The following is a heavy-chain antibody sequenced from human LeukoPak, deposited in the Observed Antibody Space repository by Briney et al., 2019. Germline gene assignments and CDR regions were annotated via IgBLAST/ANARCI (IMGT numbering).Heavy chain of an antibody. Sequence: GGSLRLSCVASGFTFTNYAMSWVREAPGKGLEWVSAITGSDGSSYYADSVKGRFTISRDNSKNTLYLQVNSLRAEDTAVYYCAKWGDYDILTGYYVPDYWGQGTLVTVSS. J-gene: IGHJ4*02. CDR3: AKWGDYDILTGYYVPDY. CDR1: GFTFTNYA. D-gene: IGHD3-9*01. V-gene: IGHV3-23*01. CDR2: ITGSDGSS.